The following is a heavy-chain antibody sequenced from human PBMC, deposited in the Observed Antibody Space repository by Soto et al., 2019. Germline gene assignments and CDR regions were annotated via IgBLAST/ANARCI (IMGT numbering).Heavy chain of an antibody. Sequence: EVQLVESGGGLVQPGGSLRLSCAASGFTFSSYWMSWVRQAPGKGLEWVANIKQDGSEKYYVDSVKGRFTISRDNAKKSLHLQMNSLRAEDTAVYYCARDSFVGAVADSFDYWGQGTLVTVSS. J-gene: IGHJ4*02. CDR2: IKQDGSEK. V-gene: IGHV3-7*03. CDR3: ARDSFVGAVADSFDY. D-gene: IGHD6-19*01. CDR1: GFTFSSYW.